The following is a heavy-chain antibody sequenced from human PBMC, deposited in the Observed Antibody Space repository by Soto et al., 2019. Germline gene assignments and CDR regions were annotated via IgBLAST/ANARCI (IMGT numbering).Heavy chain of an antibody. CDR3: AKKRRSGGDNWYFDS. D-gene: IGHD2-21*02. V-gene: IGHV3-23*01. CDR2: ISAFSDSI. CDR1: GFIFSSYS. Sequence: EVQLLESGGGLVQPGGSLRLSCAASGFIFSSYSMYWVRQAPGKGPEGVAGISAFSDSILYADSVEGRFTISRDNSKTTLYLQLNSPRADDTAVYFCAKKRRSGGDNWYFDSWGQGTLVTVSS. J-gene: IGHJ4*02.